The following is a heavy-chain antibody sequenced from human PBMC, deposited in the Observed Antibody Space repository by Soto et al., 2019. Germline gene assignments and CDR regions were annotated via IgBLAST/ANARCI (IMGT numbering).Heavy chain of an antibody. D-gene: IGHD1-26*01. V-gene: IGHV3-7*03. CDR2: IKQDGSEK. Sequence: PGGSLRLACAASGFTFSSYWMSWVRQAPGKGLEGVANIKQDGSEKYYVDSVKGRFAISRDNSENALYLQMNSLRAEDTAVYYCARDAEVGADYWGQGTLATVSS. J-gene: IGHJ4*02. CDR3: ARDAEVGADY. CDR1: GFTFSSYW.